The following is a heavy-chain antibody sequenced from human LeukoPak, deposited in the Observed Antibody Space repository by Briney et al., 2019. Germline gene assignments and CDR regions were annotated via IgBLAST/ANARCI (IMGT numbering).Heavy chain of an antibody. CDR2: INHSGST. CDR3: AIEPHYDGSGSPRAFDI. D-gene: IGHD3-10*01. J-gene: IGHJ3*02. CDR1: GGSFSGYY. Sequence: SETLSLTCAVYGGSFSGYYWSWIRQPPGKGLEWIGEINHSGSTNYNPSLKSRVTISVDTSKNQFSLKLSSVTAADTAVYYCAIEPHYDGSGSPRAFDIWGQGTMVTVSS. V-gene: IGHV4-34*01.